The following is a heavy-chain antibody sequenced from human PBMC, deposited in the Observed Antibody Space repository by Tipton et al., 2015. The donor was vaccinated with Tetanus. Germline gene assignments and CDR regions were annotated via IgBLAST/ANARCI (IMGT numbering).Heavy chain of an antibody. CDR2: INSDGSST. Sequence: SLRLSCAASGFTFSSYWMHWVRQAPGKGLVWVSRINSDGSSTSYADSVKGRFTISRDNSKNTLYLQMNDLRAEDTAVYYCARGAPVNWFDPWGQGTLVTVSS. V-gene: IGHV3-74*01. CDR1: GFTFSSYW. CDR3: ARGAPVNWFDP. J-gene: IGHJ5*02.